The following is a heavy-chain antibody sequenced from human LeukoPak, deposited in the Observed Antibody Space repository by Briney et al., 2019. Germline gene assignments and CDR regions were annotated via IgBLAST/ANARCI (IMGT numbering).Heavy chain of an antibody. CDR2: ISGSGGST. Sequence: GGSLRLSCAASGFTFSSYGMHWVRQAPGKGLEWVSAISGSGGSTYYADSVKGRFTISRDNSKNTLYLQMNSLRAEDTAVYYCAPFPTGTTGQHYWGQGTLVTVSS. J-gene: IGHJ4*02. CDR1: GFTFSSYG. V-gene: IGHV3-23*01. CDR3: APFPTGTTGQHY. D-gene: IGHD1-7*01.